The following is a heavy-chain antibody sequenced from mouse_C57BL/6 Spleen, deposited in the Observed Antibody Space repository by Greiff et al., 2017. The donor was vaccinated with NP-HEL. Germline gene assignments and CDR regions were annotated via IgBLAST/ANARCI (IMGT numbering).Heavy chain of an antibody. V-gene: IGHV5-4*01. D-gene: IGHD4-1*01. J-gene: IGHJ1*03. CDR1: GFTFSSYA. Sequence: EVQVVESGGGLVKPGGSLKLSCAASGFTFSSYAMSWVRQTPEKRLEWVATISDGGSYTYYPDHVQARFTISRDNAKNNLYLQMSHLKFEDPAMYYCAREGLGLEVWGTGTTVTVSS. CDR3: AREGLGLEV. CDR2: ISDGGSYT.